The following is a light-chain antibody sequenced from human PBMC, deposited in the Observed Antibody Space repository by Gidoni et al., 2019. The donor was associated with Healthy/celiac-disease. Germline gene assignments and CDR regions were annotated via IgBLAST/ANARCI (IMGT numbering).Light chain of an antibody. Sequence: EIVLTQSPGTLSLSPGERATLSCRASQSARSSYLAWYQQKPGQAPRLLIYGASSRATGIPDRFSGSGSGTDFTLTISRLEPEDFAVYYCQQYGSSPPITFGQGTRLEIK. CDR2: GAS. J-gene: IGKJ5*01. CDR1: QSARSSY. V-gene: IGKV3-20*01. CDR3: QQYGSSPPIT.